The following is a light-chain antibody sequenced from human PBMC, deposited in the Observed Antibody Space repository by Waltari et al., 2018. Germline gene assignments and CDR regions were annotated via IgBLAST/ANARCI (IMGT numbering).Light chain of an antibody. CDR1: RVNSTC. CDR2: TTS. CDR3: QQTNSFPYT. V-gene: IGKV1-12*01. Sequence: IQMNHSPSFVSSSVGDTVPTSCRASRVNSTCLAWYQQKPGQAPNLLIYTTSSLHSGVPSRFSGSGSGTAFTLTISSLQPEDFATYYCQQTNSFPYTFGQGTKVEIK. J-gene: IGKJ2*01.